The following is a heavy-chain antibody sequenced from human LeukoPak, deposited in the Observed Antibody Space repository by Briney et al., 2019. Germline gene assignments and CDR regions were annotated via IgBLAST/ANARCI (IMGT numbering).Heavy chain of an antibody. J-gene: IGHJ4*02. V-gene: IGHV1-69*13. D-gene: IGHD5-12*01. CDR2: IIPIFGTA. CDR1: GGTFSSYA. Sequence: AASVKVSCKASGGTFSSYAISWVRQAPGQGLEWMGGIIPIFGTANYAQKFQGRVTITADESTSTAYMELSSLRSKDTAVYYCARARYSGYDPHYWGQGTLVTVSS. CDR3: ARARYSGYDPHY.